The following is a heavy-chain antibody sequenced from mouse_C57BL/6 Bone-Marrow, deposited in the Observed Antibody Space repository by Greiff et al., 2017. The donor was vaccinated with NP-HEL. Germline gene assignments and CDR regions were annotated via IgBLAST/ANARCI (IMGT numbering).Heavy chain of an antibody. D-gene: IGHD1-1*01. J-gene: IGHJ1*03. Sequence: VQLQQPGAELVMPGASVKLSCKASGYTFTSYWMHWVKQRPGQGLEWIGEIDPSDSYTNYNQKFKGKSTLTVDKSSSTAYMQLSSLTSEDSAVYYCERPYYGSSYWYFDVWGTGTTVTVSS. CDR1: GYTFTSYW. V-gene: IGHV1-69*01. CDR2: IDPSDSYT. CDR3: ERPYYGSSYWYFDV.